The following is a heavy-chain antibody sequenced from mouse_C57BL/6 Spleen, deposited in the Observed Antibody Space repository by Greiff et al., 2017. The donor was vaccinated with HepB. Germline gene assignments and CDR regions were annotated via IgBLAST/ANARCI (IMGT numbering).Heavy chain of an antibody. D-gene: IGHD1-1*01. V-gene: IGHV1-54*01. CDR3: ARSHYYYGSSYDY. J-gene: IGHJ2*01. CDR2: INPGSGGT. CDR1: GYAFTNYL. Sequence: VMLVESGAELVRPGTSVKVSCKASGYAFTNYLIEWVKQRPGQGLEWIGVINPGSGGTNYNEKFKGKATLTADKSSSTAYMQLSSLTSEDSAVYFCARSHYYYGSSYDYWGQGTTLTVSS.